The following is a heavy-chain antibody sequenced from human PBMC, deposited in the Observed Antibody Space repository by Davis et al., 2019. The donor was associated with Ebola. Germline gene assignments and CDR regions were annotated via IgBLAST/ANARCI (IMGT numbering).Heavy chain of an antibody. Sequence: ASVKVSCKASGYTFTSYGISWVRQAPGQGLEWMGWISAYNGNTNYAQKLQGRVTMTTDTSTSTAYMELSSLRSEDTAVYYCARSAMPANYYYYYMDVWGKGTTVTVSS. CDR3: ARSAMPANYYYYYMDV. J-gene: IGHJ6*03. D-gene: IGHD2-2*01. CDR1: GYTFTSYG. V-gene: IGHV1-18*01. CDR2: ISAYNGNT.